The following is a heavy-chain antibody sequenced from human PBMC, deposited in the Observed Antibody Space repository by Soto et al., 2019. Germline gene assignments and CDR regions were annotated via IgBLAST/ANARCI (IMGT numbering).Heavy chain of an antibody. Sequence: SETLSLTCTVSGGSVTSSSYYWSWIRQPPGKGLEWIGYIYYSGSTNYNPSLKSRVTISVDTSKNQVSLTLTAVNAADTAVYFCARGRHWFGPWGQGTLVTVSS. CDR3: ARGRHWFGP. V-gene: IGHV4-61*01. J-gene: IGHJ5*02. CDR1: GGSVTSSSYY. CDR2: IYYSGST.